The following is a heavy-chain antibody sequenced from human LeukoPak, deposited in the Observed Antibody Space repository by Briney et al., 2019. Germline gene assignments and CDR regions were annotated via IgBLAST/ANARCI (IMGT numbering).Heavy chain of an antibody. CDR2: IIPIFGIA. V-gene: IGHV1-69*04. J-gene: IGHJ6*02. CDR1: GGTFSSYA. CDR3: ARVGYCSSTSCYSYYYYYGMDV. Sequence: SVKVSCKASGGTFSSYAISWVRQAPGQGLEWMGRIIPIFGIANYAQKFQGRVTIAADKSTSTAYMELSSLRSEDTAVYYCARVGYCSSTSCYSYYYYYGMDVWGQGTTVTVSS. D-gene: IGHD2-2*01.